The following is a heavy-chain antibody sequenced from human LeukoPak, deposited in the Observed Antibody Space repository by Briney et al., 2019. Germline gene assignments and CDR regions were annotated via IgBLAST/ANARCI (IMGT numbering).Heavy chain of an antibody. CDR2: INWNGGST. CDR3: AKEGVYGDNPKRYYFDY. D-gene: IGHD4-17*01. V-gene: IGHV3-20*04. CDR1: AFTFHDYS. Sequence: PGGCLRLSCAPHAFTFHDYSITWVRQAPGKRLELVSGINWNGGSTGYADSVKGRFTIYRDNAKNSLYLQMNSLRAEDTGLYYCAKEGVYGDNPKRYYFDYWGQGTLVTVSS. J-gene: IGHJ4*02.